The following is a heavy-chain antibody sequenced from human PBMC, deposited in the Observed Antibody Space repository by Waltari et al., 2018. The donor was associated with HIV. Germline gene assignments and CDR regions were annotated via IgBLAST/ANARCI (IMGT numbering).Heavy chain of an antibody. D-gene: IGHD3-10*01. CDR2: IKTKGEGWAT. J-gene: IGHJ4*02. Sequence: EVQLVESGGDLLKPGGCLRLSCAASGFTLNSVWMSWVRQAPGKGLEWVARIKTKGEGWATDYAAAVKGRFTISRDDSKNTVYLQMNSLKIEDTAVYYCTSEEDYGSGSHFDYWGQGTLVTVSS. CDR3: TSEEDYGSGSHFDY. V-gene: IGHV3-15*01. CDR1: GFTLNSVW.